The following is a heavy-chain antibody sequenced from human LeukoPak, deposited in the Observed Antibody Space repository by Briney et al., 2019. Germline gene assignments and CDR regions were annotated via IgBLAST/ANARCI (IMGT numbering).Heavy chain of an antibody. D-gene: IGHD1-1*01. V-gene: IGHV3-23*01. CDR3: AKSLFTSATGTGRAFHI. J-gene: IGHJ3*02. Sequence: GGSLRLSCAASTFIFSDYAMTWVRQAPGKGLEWVSTISGGGDATYYAHSVKGRFAVSRDNSKKTLYLQLNSLRAEDTAVYYCAKSLFTSATGTGRAFHIWGQGTMVTVSS. CDR2: ISGGGDAT. CDR1: TFIFSDYA.